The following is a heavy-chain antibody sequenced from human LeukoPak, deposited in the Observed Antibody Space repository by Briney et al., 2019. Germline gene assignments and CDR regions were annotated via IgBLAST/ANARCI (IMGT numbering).Heavy chain of an antibody. V-gene: IGHV3-23*01. D-gene: IGHD3-22*01. Sequence: GGSLRLSCAASGFTFSSYAMSWVRQAPGKGLEWVSGISGSGDNTYYADSVKGRFTISRDNSKNTMYVQVNSLGTEDTAAYYCAKGSYYDSSGSFYLDYWGQGTLVTVSS. CDR1: GFTFSSYA. CDR3: AKGSYYDSSGSFYLDY. CDR2: ISGSGDNT. J-gene: IGHJ4*02.